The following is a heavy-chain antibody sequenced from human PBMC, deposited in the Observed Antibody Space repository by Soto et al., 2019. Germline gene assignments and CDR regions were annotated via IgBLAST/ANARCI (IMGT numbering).Heavy chain of an antibody. Sequence: GGSLRLSCAASGFTFSSYGMHWVRQAPGKGLEWVAVIWYDGSNKYYADSVKGRFTISRDNSKNTLYLQMNSLRAEDTAVYYCARDGGIAVAGPPSGYWGQGTLVTVSS. D-gene: IGHD6-19*01. J-gene: IGHJ4*02. CDR3: ARDGGIAVAGPPSGY. CDR1: GFTFSSYG. CDR2: IWYDGSNK. V-gene: IGHV3-33*01.